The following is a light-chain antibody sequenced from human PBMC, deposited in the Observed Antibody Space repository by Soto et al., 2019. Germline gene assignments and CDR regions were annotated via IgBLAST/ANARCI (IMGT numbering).Light chain of an antibody. CDR3: QQLNSYPLIT. Sequence: DIQLTQSPSPLSASVGDRVAITCLASQSISTYLNWYQQKPGKAPKVLIYAASNLQSGVPPRFSGSGSGTDFTLTTSSLQPEDFATYYCQQLNSYPLITFGQGTRLEI. V-gene: IGKV1-9*01. CDR1: QSISTY. J-gene: IGKJ5*01. CDR2: AAS.